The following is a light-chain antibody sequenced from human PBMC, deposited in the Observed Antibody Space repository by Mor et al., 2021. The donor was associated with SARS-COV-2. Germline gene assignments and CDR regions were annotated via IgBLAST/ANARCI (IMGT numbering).Light chain of an antibody. V-gene: IGKV4-1*01. J-gene: IGKJ2*02. CDR2: WAS. Sequence: NCRASQTVSNSFNNKNYLAWYQQKPGQPPKLLFSWASTRASGVPDRFSGSGSGTDFTLTISSLQPDDVATYYCQQYHSMSRSTFG. CDR1: QTVSNSFNNKNY. CDR3: QQYHSMSRST.